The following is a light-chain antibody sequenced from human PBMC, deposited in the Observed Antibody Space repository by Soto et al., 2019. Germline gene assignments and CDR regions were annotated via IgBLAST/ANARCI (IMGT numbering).Light chain of an antibody. J-gene: IGKJ4*01. V-gene: IGKV3-20*01. CDR3: QQCGSSPST. Sequence: EIVLTQSPGTLSLSPGERATLSCRASQSVSSSYLAWYQQKPGEAPMLLIYGASSRAIGIPDRFSGSGSGTDFTLTISRLEPEDFAVYYCQQCGSSPSTFGGGTKVEI. CDR2: GAS. CDR1: QSVSSSY.